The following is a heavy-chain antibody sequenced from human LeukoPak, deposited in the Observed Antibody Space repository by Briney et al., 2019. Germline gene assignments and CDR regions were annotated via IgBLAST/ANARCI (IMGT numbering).Heavy chain of an antibody. V-gene: IGHV1-18*01. D-gene: IGHD2-15*01. J-gene: IGHJ6*02. Sequence: ASVKVSCKASGYTFTSYGISWVRQAPGQGLEWMGWISAYNGNTNYAQKLQGRVTMTTDTSTSTAYMELRSLRSDDTAVYYCARGGYCSGGSCYPYYYYYGMDVWGQGTTVTASS. CDR2: ISAYNGNT. CDR1: GYTFTSYG. CDR3: ARGGYCSGGSCYPYYYYYGMDV.